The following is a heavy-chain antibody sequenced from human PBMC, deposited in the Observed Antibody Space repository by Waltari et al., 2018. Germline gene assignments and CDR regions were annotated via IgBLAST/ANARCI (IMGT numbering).Heavy chain of an antibody. CDR2: IYYSGST. Sequence: QVQLQESGPGLVKPSETLSLTCAVFGHSIRSEYFWGWIRQPPGKGLEWIGSIYYSGSTYYNPSLKSRVTISVDTSKNQFSLKLSSVTAADTAVYYCARSLGWSLDYWGQGTLVTVSS. CDR1: GHSIRSEYF. D-gene: IGHD3-16*01. V-gene: IGHV4-38-2*01. J-gene: IGHJ4*02. CDR3: ARSLGWSLDY.